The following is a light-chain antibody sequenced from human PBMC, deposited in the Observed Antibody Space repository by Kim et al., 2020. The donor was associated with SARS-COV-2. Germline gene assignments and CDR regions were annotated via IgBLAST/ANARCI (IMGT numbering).Light chain of an antibody. V-gene: IGLV1-40*01. CDR3: QSYDNSLNSYV. CDR1: SSNIGANFD. J-gene: IGLJ1*01. CDR2: GNT. Sequence: QSVLTQPLSVSGAPGQRVTFSCTGSSSNIGANFDVHWYQHLPGTAPKLLIYGNTNRPSGVPDRFSGSKSGTSASLAIIGLQAEDEADYYCQSYDNSLNSYVFGTGTKVTVL.